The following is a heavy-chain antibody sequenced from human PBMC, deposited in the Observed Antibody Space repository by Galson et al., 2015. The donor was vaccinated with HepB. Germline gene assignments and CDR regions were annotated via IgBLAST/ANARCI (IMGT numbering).Heavy chain of an antibody. CDR2: ISAYNGNT. Sequence: SVKVSCKASGYTFNSYGISWVRQAPGQGLEWMGWISAYNGNTNYAQKLQGRVTMTTDTSTSTAYMELRSLRSDDTAVYYCARDGSLTYYDFWSGYYTYNWFDPWGQGTLVTVSS. CDR3: ARDGSLTYYDFWSGYYTYNWFDP. J-gene: IGHJ5*02. D-gene: IGHD3-3*01. CDR1: GYTFNSYG. V-gene: IGHV1-18*01.